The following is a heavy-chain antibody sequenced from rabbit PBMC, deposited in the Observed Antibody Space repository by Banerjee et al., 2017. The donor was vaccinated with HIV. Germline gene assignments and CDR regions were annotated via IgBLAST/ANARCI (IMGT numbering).Heavy chain of an antibody. J-gene: IGHJ4*01. V-gene: IGHV1S45*01. D-gene: IGHD6-1*01. CDR3: ARYYGVYGYAANL. Sequence: QEQLEESGGDLVKPEGSLTLTCTASGLDFSSSYWIWWVRQAPGKGLEWIACIYAGSGGSTYYASWAKGRFTISKTSSTTVTLQMTSLTAADTATYFCARYYGVYGYAANLWGQGTLVTVS. CDR2: IYAGSGGST. CDR1: GLDFSSSYW.